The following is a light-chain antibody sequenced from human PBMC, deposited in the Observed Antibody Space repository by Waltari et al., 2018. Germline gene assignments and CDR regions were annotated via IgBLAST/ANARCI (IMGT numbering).Light chain of an antibody. V-gene: IGLV3-25*03. CDR2: KDS. CDR3: QSADSSDTV. CDR1: ALSDHY. Sequence: SYELTQPPSVSVSPGQTARITCPGDALSDHYAYCYHWKPGQAPVVLIHKDSERPSGTTVTLIISGVQAEDEADYYCQSADSSDTVFGGGTKLTVL. J-gene: IGLJ2*01.